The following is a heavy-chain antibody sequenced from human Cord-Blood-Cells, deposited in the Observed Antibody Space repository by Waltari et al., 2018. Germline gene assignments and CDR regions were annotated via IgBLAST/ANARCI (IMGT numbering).Heavy chain of an antibody. Sequence: QITLKESGPTLVKPTQTLTLTCTFSGFSLSTSGVGVGWIRQPPGKALEWLALIYWDDDKRYSPSLXXRLTXTXXXXXXXXXXXXTNMDPVDTATYYCAHSIRDIVVLVASDYFDYWGQGTLVTVSS. D-gene: IGHD2-15*01. V-gene: IGHV2-5*02. CDR2: IYWDDDK. CDR3: AHSIRDIVVLVASDYFDY. J-gene: IGHJ4*02. CDR1: GFSLSTSGVG.